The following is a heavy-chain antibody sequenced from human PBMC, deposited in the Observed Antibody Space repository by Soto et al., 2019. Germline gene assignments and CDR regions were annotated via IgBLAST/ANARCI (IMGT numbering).Heavy chain of an antibody. CDR1: GGSISSGGYY. CDR2: IYYSGST. Sequence: SETLSLTCAVSGGSISSGGYYWTWIRQHPGKGLEWIGYIYYSGSTYYNPSLKSRVTISVDKSNNQFSLEMRAVTAADTAVYYCATLPPRIEVVKTEIPAWGQGTLVTVSS. V-gene: IGHV4-31*11. D-gene: IGHD2-15*01. J-gene: IGHJ5*02. CDR3: ATLPPRIEVVKTEIPA.